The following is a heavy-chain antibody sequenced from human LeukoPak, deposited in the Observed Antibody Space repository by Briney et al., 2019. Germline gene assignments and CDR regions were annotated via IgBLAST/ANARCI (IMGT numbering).Heavy chain of an antibody. Sequence: GASVKVSCKASGGTFSSYAISWVRQAPGQGLEWMGRIIPILGIANYAQKFQGRVTITADKSTSTAYMELSRLRSDDTAVYYCARGWDSSSLDYFDYWGQGTLVTVSS. D-gene: IGHD6-6*01. CDR3: ARGWDSSSLDYFDY. CDR2: IIPILGIA. V-gene: IGHV1-69*04. CDR1: GGTFSSYA. J-gene: IGHJ4*02.